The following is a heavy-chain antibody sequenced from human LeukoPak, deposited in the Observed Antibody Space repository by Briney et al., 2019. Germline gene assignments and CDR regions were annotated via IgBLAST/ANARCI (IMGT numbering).Heavy chain of an antibody. J-gene: IGHJ3*02. V-gene: IGHV3-23*01. Sequence: SGGSLRLSCAASGFTFSSYAMTWVRQAPGKGLEWVSAISGSGGSTYYADSVKGRFIISRDNSKNTLYLQMNSLRAEDTAVYYCARDGYNWGAFDIWGQGTMVTVSS. CDR2: ISGSGGST. CDR3: ARDGYNWGAFDI. CDR1: GFTFSSYA. D-gene: IGHD5-24*01.